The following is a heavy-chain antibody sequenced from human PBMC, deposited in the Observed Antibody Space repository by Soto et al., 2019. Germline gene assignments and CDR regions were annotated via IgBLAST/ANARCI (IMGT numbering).Heavy chain of an antibody. J-gene: IGHJ4*02. V-gene: IGHV4-39*01. CDR2: IYYIGST. Sequence: SETMSLTCTVSGGSISSSNYYWGWIRQPPGKGLEWIGSIYYIGSTYSNPSLKSRVTISVDTSKNQFSLKLSYVTAADTAVYYCARVGYCSGGSCRQPDEKQSLGMPYWGQGTLVTVSS. CDR1: GGSISSSNYY. CDR3: ARVGYCSGGSCRQPDEKQSLGMPY. D-gene: IGHD2-15*01.